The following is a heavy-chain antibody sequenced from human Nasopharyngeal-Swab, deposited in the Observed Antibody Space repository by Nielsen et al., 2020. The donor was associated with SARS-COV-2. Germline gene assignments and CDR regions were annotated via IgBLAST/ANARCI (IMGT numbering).Heavy chain of an antibody. D-gene: IGHD5-18*01. J-gene: IGHJ6*02. CDR1: GFTFSSYW. CDR2: IKQDGSEK. Sequence: GGSLRLSCAASGFTFSSYWMSWVRQAPGKGLEWVANIKQDGSEKYYVDSVKGRFTISRDNAKNSLYLQMNSLRAEDTAVYYCARVGINSYGFYYYYYGMDVWGQWTTVTVSS. V-gene: IGHV3-7*01. CDR3: ARVGINSYGFYYYYYGMDV.